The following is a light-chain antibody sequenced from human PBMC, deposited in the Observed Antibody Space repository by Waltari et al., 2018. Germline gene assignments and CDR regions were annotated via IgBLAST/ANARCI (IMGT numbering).Light chain of an antibody. CDR2: GAS. Sequence: EIVMTQSPATLSVSPGERATLSCRASQSVGSNLAWSQQKPGQAPRLLIYGASTRATGIPARFSGSGSGTEFTLTISSLQSEDFAVYYCQQYNNWPLTFGGGTKVEI. CDR3: QQYNNWPLT. V-gene: IGKV3-15*01. CDR1: QSVGSN. J-gene: IGKJ4*01.